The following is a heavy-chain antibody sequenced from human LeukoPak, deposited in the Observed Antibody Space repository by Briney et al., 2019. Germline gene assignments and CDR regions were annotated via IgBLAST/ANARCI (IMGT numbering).Heavy chain of an antibody. CDR3: ARREDAEGYFDY. D-gene: IGHD1-26*01. V-gene: IGHV4-59*08. J-gene: IGHJ4*02. Sequence: SETLSLTCSVSGSYINNYYWSWIRQPPGKGLEWIGYIYYSGSTNYNPSLKSRVTISVDTSKNQFSLKLSSVTAADTAVYYCARREDAEGYFDYWGQGTLVTVSS. CDR2: IYYSGST. CDR1: GSYINNYY.